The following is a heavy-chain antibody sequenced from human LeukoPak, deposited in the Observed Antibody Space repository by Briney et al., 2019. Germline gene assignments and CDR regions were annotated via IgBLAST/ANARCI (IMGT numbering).Heavy chain of an antibody. CDR2: IYYSGIT. CDR1: SGSINSSSYY. V-gene: IGHV4-39*01. D-gene: IGHD1-26*01. Sequence: SETLSLTCTVSSGSINSSSYYWGWIRQPPGKGLEWIGSIYYSGITYYNPSFKSRVTISVDTSKNQFSLKLSSVTAADTAVYYCARSTVRVGDTFDAFDIWGQGTMVTVSS. J-gene: IGHJ3*02. CDR3: ARSTVRVGDTFDAFDI.